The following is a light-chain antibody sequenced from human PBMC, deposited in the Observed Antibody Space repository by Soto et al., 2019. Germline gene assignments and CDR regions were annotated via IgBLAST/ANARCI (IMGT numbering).Light chain of an antibody. CDR2: AAS. CDR1: QTISSW. CDR3: QQSYSTPPT. J-gene: IGKJ1*01. V-gene: IGKV1-39*01. Sequence: DIQMTQSPSTLSVSVGDRVTITCLASQTISSWLTWYQQKPGKAPKLLIYAASSLQSGVPSRFSGSGSGTDFILTISSLQPEDFATYYCQQSYSTPPTFGQGTKVDIK.